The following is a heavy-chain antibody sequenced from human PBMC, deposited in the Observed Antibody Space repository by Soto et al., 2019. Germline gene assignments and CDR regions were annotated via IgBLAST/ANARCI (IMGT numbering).Heavy chain of an antibody. CDR1: GYPFVSYG. J-gene: IGHJ6*03. Sequence: ASVKVSCKASGYPFVSYGISWMRQASGQGPEWMAWVSGHNGNTYYAQKFQGRVTVTTDRSTNTVYMELRSLRSDDTAVYYCARGTIVERPYFYMDVWAKGTTVTVSS. V-gene: IGHV1-18*01. CDR3: ARGTIVERPYFYMDV. D-gene: IGHD2-15*01. CDR2: VSGHNGNT.